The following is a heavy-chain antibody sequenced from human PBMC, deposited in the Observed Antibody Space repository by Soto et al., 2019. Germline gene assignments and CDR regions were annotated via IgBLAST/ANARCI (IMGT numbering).Heavy chain of an antibody. CDR3: ARGFPLWFDP. J-gene: IGHJ5*02. CDR2: INSGNGDT. CDR1: VYTFSSYA. D-gene: IGHD3-3*01. V-gene: IGHV1-3*01. Sequence: ASVKVSCKASVYTFSSYAMDWVRQAPGQRVELMGWINSGNGDTKXSQNFQGRVXITRDASSSTSXMELIXLRSEDTAVYYCARGFPLWFDPWGQGTLVTVSS.